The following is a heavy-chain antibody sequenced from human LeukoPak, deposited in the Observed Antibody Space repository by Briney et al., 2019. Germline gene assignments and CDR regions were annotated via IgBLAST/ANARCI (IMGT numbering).Heavy chain of an antibody. Sequence: GGSLRLSCAVSGLTFSNAWMSWVRQAPGKGLEWVAVISYDGSKKYYADSVKGRFTIPRDNSKNTLYLQMNSLRAEDTAVYYCASSSSWDAFDIWGQGTMVTVSS. D-gene: IGHD6-13*01. CDR1: GLTFSNAW. CDR3: ASSSSWDAFDI. CDR2: ISYDGSKK. V-gene: IGHV3-30*03. J-gene: IGHJ3*02.